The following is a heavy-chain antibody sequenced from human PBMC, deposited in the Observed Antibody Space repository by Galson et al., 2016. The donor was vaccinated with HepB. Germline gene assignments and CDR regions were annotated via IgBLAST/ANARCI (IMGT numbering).Heavy chain of an antibody. V-gene: IGHV4-59*01. D-gene: IGHD2/OR15-2a*01. CDR1: GGSISSYY. CDR2: VPYSGSS. J-gene: IGHJ6*02. CDR3: ARDGRAGPFHGMDV. Sequence: SETLSLTCTVSGGSISSYYWSWIRQPPGKGLEWIAYVPYSGSSSYNPSLKSRVSISVDTSKNQFSLKLSSVTAADTAVYFCARDGRAGPFHGMDVWGQGTTVTVSS.